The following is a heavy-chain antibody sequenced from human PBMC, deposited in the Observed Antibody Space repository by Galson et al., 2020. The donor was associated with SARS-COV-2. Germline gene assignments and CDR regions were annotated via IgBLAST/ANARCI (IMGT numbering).Heavy chain of an antibody. D-gene: IGHD4-17*01. CDR2: ISHRGGT. V-gene: IGHV4-30-2*01. CDR3: ARLHYGEYAPEAFDI. J-gene: IGHJ3*02. CDR1: GTSISSGSYS. Sequence: SETLSLTCAVSGTSISSGSYSWNWIRQPPGKGLEWIGYISHRGGTYYNPSLKSRVTISGARSKNQFSLRLSSVTAADTAVYYCARLHYGEYAPEAFDIWGPGTRVTVAS.